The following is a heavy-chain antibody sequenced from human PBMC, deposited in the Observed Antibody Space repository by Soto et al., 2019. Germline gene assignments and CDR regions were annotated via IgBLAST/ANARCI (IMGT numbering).Heavy chain of an antibody. CDR2: ISSSGSTI. D-gene: IGHD6-19*01. V-gene: IGHV3-11*01. CDR1: GFSLINSW. Sequence: GGSLRLSCATSGFSLINSWMHWVHQAPGKGLVWVSYISSSGSTICYADSVKGRFTISRDNAKNSLYLQMNSLRAEDTAVYYCARLAPGDGWHLDYWGQGTLVTVSS. CDR3: ARLAPGDGWHLDY. J-gene: IGHJ4*02.